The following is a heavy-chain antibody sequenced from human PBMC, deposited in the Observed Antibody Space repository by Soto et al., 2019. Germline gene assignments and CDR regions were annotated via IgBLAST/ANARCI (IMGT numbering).Heavy chain of an antibody. J-gene: IGHJ5*02. V-gene: IGHV1-8*02. CDR2: MNPNSGYT. CDR1: GGTFSSYA. CDR3: ARGSARYNWFDP. Sequence: ASVKVSGKASGGTFSSYAISCVRQAPGQALEWLGWMNPNSGYTGYAQKFQGRVTMTRNTPINTAYMELSSLTSEDTAVYYCARGSARYNWFDPWGQGTLVTVSS.